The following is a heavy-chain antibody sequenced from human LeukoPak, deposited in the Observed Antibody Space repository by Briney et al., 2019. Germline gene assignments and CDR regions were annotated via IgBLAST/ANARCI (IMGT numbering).Heavy chain of an antibody. D-gene: IGHD2-2*01. Sequence: SQTLTLTCAISGDSVSSNSVTWNWIRQSPSRGLEWLGRTYYRSTWYNDYAVSVRGRITVNPDTSKNQFSLHLNSVTPEDTAVYYCARRPTQYDCFDPWGQGILVTVSS. J-gene: IGHJ5*02. CDR3: ARRPTQYDCFDP. V-gene: IGHV6-1*01. CDR1: GDSVSSNSVT. CDR2: TYYRSTWYN.